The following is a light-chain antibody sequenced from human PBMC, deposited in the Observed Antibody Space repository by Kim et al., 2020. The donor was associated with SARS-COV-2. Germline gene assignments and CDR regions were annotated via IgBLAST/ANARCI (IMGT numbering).Light chain of an antibody. CDR1: GSNIGRHY. CDR2: KND. J-gene: IGLJ3*02. Sequence: ELTQPPSASGTPGQRVTISCSGSGSNIGRHYVYWYQQLPGTAPKLLIYKNDQRPSGVPDRFSASKSGTSASLAISGLRSEDEADYYCATWDDSLSGRVFGGGTQLTVL. V-gene: IGLV1-47*01. CDR3: ATWDDSLSGRV.